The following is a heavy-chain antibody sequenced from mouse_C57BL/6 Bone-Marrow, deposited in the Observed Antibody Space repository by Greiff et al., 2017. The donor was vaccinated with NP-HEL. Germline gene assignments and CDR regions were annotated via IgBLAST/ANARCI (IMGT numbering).Heavy chain of an antibody. CDR3: ARGPAYYYGSSYRYFDV. D-gene: IGHD1-1*01. V-gene: IGHV1-42*01. Sequence: VQLQQSGPELVKPGASVKISCKASGYSFTGYYMNWVKQSPEQSLEWIGEINPSTGGTTYNQKFKAKATLTVDKSSSTAYMQLKSLTSEDAAVDYCARGPAYYYGSSYRYFDVWGTGTTVTVSS. J-gene: IGHJ1*03. CDR2: INPSTGGT. CDR1: GYSFTGYY.